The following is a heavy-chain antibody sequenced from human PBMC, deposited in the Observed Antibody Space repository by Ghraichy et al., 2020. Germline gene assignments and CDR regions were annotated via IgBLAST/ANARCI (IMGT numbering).Heavy chain of an antibody. J-gene: IGHJ4*02. V-gene: IGHV3-74*03. CDR3: ARGVAGSRSFDY. D-gene: IGHD6-19*01. Sequence: GESLNISCAVSGFTFSNYWMHWVRQAPGKGLVWVSRIDSDGSSKTDADSVKGRFTISRDNAKNTLYLQMNSLRAEDTAVYYCARGVAGSRSFDYWGQGTLVTVSS. CDR1: GFTFSNYW. CDR2: IDSDGSSK.